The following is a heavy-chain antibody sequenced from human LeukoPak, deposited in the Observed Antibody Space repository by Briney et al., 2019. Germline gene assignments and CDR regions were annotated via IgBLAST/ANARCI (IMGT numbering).Heavy chain of an antibody. CDR2: ISGSGGST. J-gene: IGHJ4*02. Sequence: GGSLSLSCAASGFTFSSYAMSWVRQAPGKGLEWVSAISGSGGSTYYADSVKGRFTISRDNSKNTLYLQMNSLRAEDTAVYYCAIDPDTLYDSSGYSFFVGEYWGQGTLVTVSS. CDR1: GFTFSSYA. V-gene: IGHV3-23*01. D-gene: IGHD3-22*01. CDR3: AIDPDTLYDSSGYSFFVGEY.